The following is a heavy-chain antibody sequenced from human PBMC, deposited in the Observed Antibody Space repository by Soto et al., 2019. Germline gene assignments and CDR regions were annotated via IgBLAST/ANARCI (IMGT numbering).Heavy chain of an antibody. V-gene: IGHV3-7*01. CDR3: ARDIGFDYVN. J-gene: IGHJ4*02. Sequence: PGGSLRPSCAVSGFNVMSYWMSWVRQAPGKGLEWVASDKEDGSELYYLHSVRGRFSISRDSAGNALHLTMNYLSAEDTGVYFCARDIGFDYVNWGQGIPVTVSS. CDR1: GFNVMSYW. CDR2: DKEDGSEL. D-gene: IGHD3-16*01.